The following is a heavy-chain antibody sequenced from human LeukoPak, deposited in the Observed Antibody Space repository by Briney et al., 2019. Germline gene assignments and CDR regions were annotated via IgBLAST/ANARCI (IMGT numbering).Heavy chain of an antibody. CDR1: GGSISSYY. Sequence: SETLSLTCAAYGGSISSYYWSWIRQPPGKGLEWIGYIYYSGSTNYNPSLKSRVTISVDTSKNQFSLKLSSVTAADTAVYYCARQGTRAFDIWGQGTMVTVSS. CDR3: ARQGTRAFDI. V-gene: IGHV4-59*01. J-gene: IGHJ3*02. CDR2: IYYSGST. D-gene: IGHD1-1*01.